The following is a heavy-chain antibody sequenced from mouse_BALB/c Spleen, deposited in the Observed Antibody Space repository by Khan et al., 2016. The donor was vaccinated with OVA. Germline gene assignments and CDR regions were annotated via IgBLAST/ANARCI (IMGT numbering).Heavy chain of an antibody. CDR1: GFSLTSYG. CDR2: IWGDGNT. CDR3: AKDRGYYAVDY. V-gene: IGHV2-3*01. Sequence: QMQLKESGPGLVAPSQSLSITCTVSGFSLTSYGVSWVRQPPGKGLEWLGVIWGDGNTNFHSALRSRLSISKDNSKSQFFLKLNSLQTDDTATYYCAKDRGYYAVDYWGQGTSVTVSS. J-gene: IGHJ4*01.